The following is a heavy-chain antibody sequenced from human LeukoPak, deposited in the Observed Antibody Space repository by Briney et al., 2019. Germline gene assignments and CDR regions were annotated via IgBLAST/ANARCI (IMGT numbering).Heavy chain of an antibody. Sequence: ASVKVSCKASGYTFTSYGISWVRQAPGQGLEWMGWISAYNGNTSYAQKLQGRVTMTTDTSTSTAYMELRSLRSDDTAVYYCAREYGDTNYYYYGMDVWGQGTTVTVSS. CDR2: ISAYNGNT. J-gene: IGHJ6*02. CDR3: AREYGDTNYYYYGMDV. CDR1: GYTFTSYG. V-gene: IGHV1-18*01. D-gene: IGHD4-17*01.